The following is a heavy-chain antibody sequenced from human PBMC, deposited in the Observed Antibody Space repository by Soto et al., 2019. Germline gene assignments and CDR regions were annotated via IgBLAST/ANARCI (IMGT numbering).Heavy chain of an antibody. J-gene: IGHJ4*02. Sequence: GGSLRLSCAASGFTFSSYAMHWVRQAPGKGLEWVAVISYDGSNKYYADSVKGRFTISRDNSKNTLYLQMNSLRAEDTAVYYCARDSGVAARPWYYFDYWGQGTLVTISS. D-gene: IGHD6-6*01. V-gene: IGHV3-30-3*01. CDR3: ARDSGVAARPWYYFDY. CDR1: GFTFSSYA. CDR2: ISYDGSNK.